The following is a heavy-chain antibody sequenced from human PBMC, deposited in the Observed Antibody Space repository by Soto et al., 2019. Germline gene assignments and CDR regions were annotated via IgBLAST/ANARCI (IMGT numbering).Heavy chain of an antibody. D-gene: IGHD2-21*02. V-gene: IGHV4-30-4*01. CDR1: GGSISSGDYY. CDR2: IYYSGST. J-gene: IGHJ5*02. CDR3: ARTMVVTQNGFDP. Sequence: QVQLQESGPGLVKPSQTLSLTCTVSGGSISSGDYYWSWIRQPPGKGLEWIGSIYYSGSTYYNPSLESRVTXAXDXXKNQCSLKLSSVTAADTAVYYCARTMVVTQNGFDPWGQGTLVTVSS.